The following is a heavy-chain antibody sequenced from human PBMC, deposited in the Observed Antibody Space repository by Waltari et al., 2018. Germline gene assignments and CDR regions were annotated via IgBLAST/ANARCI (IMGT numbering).Heavy chain of an antibody. CDR3: ARVAVAGIDY. J-gene: IGHJ4*02. CDR2: INHSGST. CDR1: GGSFSGYY. V-gene: IGHV4-34*01. Sequence: QVQLQQWGAGLLKPSETLSLTCAVYGGSFSGYYWSWIRQPPGKGLEWIGEINHSGSTNYNPSLKSRVTISVDTSKNQFSLKLSSVTAADTAVYYCARVAVAGIDYWGQGTLVTVSS. D-gene: IGHD6-19*01.